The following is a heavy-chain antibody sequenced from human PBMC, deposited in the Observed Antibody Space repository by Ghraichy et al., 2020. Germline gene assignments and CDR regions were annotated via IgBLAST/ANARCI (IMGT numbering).Heavy chain of an antibody. J-gene: IGHJ4*02. CDR2: ISSSSYI. CDR3: ARDSSLYDFWSGYSSPAFDY. CDR1: GFTFSSYS. Sequence: GGSLRLSCAASGFTFSSYSMNWVRQAPGKGLEWVSSISSSSYIYYADSVKGRFTISRDNAKNSLYLQMNSLRAEDTAVYYCARDSSLYDFWSGYSSPAFDYWGQGTLVTVAS. D-gene: IGHD3-3*01. V-gene: IGHV3-21*01.